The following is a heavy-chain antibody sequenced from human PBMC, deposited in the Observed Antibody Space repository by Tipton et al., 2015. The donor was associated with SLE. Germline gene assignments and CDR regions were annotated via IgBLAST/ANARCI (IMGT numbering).Heavy chain of an antibody. CDR2: ISGSDGST. CDR1: GFTFSSYE. Sequence: SLRLSCAASGFTFSSYEMNWVRQSPGKGLEWVSSISGSDGSTYYADSVKGRFTISRDNSKNTLYLQMNSLRAEDTAVYYCARRNSESGAFDMWGQGTLVTVSS. J-gene: IGHJ3*02. V-gene: IGHV3-23*01. D-gene: IGHD3-10*01. CDR3: ARRNSESGAFDM.